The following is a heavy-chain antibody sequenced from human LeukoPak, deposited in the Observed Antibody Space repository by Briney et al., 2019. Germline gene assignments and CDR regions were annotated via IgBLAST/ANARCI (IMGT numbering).Heavy chain of an antibody. D-gene: IGHD6-6*01. Sequence: GGSLRLSCAASGFTLSSYSMNWVRQAPGKGLEWVSSISSSSSYIYYADSVKGRFTISRDNAKNSLYLQMNSLRAEDTAVYYCASYLPAYSSSSDFFDYWGQGTLVTVSS. J-gene: IGHJ4*02. CDR1: GFTLSSYS. CDR2: ISSSSSYI. V-gene: IGHV3-21*01. CDR3: ASYLPAYSSSSDFFDY.